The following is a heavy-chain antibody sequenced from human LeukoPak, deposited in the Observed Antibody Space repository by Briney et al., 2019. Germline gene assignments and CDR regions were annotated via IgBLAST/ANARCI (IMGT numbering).Heavy chain of an antibody. Sequence: GASVKVSCKASGYTFTGYYMHWVRQAPGQGLEWMGWINPNSGGTNYAQKFQGWVTMTRDTSISTAYLELGRLRSDDTAVYYCARGGGIVAKIFDVDCWGQGTLVTVSS. V-gene: IGHV1-2*04. CDR2: INPNSGGT. J-gene: IGHJ4*02. CDR3: ARGGGIVAKIFDVDC. D-gene: IGHD5-12*01. CDR1: GYTFTGYY.